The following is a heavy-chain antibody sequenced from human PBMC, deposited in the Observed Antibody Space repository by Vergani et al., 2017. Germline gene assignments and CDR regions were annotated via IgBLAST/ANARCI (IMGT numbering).Heavy chain of an antibody. J-gene: IGHJ6*04. CDR3: AKEFCGTGNCYGWNHLEV. D-gene: IGHD1-1*01. V-gene: IGHV3-13*01. Sequence: VQLVESAGGVVQPGGSLRLSCTVSGFTFSSNDFHWVRQTAGKGLEWVSSIGVDGDRYYSDSVKGRFTISRDNGQSYLYLDMDNLRVEDTAVYFCAKEFCGTGNCYGWNHLEVWGEGTSVTVSS. CDR1: GFTFSSND. CDR2: IGVDGDR.